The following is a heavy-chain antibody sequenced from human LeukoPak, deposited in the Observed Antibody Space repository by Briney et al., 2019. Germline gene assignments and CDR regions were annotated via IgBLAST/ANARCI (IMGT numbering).Heavy chain of an antibody. V-gene: IGHV3-48*03. D-gene: IGHD4-17*01. J-gene: IGHJ4*02. CDR2: ISSGGSTV. CDR3: ARAFYGDLDY. CDR1: GFTFSSYE. Sequence: GRSLRLSCAASGFTFSSYEINWVRQAPGKGLEWVSYISSGGSTVYYADSVKGRFTISRDNAKNSLYLQMSSLRAEDTAVYYCARAFYGDLDYWGQGTLVTVSS.